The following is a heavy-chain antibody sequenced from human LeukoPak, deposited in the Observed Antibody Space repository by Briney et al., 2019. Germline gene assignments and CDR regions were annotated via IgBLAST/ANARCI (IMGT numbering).Heavy chain of an antibody. V-gene: IGHV3-49*04. D-gene: IGHD7-27*01. CDR1: GFTFGDYA. CDR3: ARPQDFGLTGMNAFDI. CDR2: IRSKAYGGTT. Sequence: GGSLRLSCTASGFTFGDYAMSWVRQAPGKGLEWVGFIRSKAYGGTTEYAASVKGRFTISRDDSKSIAYLQMNSLKASDTAMYYCARPQDFGLTGMNAFDIWGQGTMVTVSS. J-gene: IGHJ3*02.